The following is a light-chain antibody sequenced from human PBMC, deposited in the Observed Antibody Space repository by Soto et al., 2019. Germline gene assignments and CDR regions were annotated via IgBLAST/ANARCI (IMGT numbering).Light chain of an antibody. J-gene: IGLJ1*01. CDR3: SSYTSSSTPYV. Sequence: QSALTQPASVSGSPGQSITISCTGTSNDVGGYNYVSRYQQHPGKAPKLMIYDVSNRPSGVSNRFSGSKSANTASLTISGLQAEDEADYYCSSYTSSSTPYVFGTGTKVTVL. CDR2: DVS. V-gene: IGLV2-14*01. CDR1: SNDVGGYNY.